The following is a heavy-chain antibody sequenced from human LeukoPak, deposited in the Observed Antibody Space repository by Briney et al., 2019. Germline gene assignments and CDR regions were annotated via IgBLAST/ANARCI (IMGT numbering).Heavy chain of an antibody. V-gene: IGHV3-23*01. Sequence: GGSLRLSCAASGFTFSSYGMSWVRQAPGKGLEWVSDISGSGGSTYYADSVKGRFTISRDNSKNTLFLQMNSLRSEDTAMYYCARVQGGGYRTADYWGQGTLVTVSS. J-gene: IGHJ4*02. CDR2: ISGSGGST. CDR1: GFTFSSYG. CDR3: ARVQGGGYRTADY. D-gene: IGHD6-19*01.